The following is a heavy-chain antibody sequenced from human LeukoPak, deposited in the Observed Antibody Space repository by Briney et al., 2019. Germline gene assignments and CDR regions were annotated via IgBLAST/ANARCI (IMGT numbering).Heavy chain of an antibody. J-gene: IGHJ4*02. Sequence: SETLSLTCTVSGGSISSSSYYWGWIRQPPGKGLEWIASIYYTGRTYYNPSLKSRVTMSVDLSENQFSLRLSSVTAADSAMYYCAREGPGGYSFDYWGQGTLVTVSS. CDR3: AREGPGGYSFDY. D-gene: IGHD3-16*02. CDR2: IYYTGRT. CDR1: GGSISSSSYY. V-gene: IGHV4-39*07.